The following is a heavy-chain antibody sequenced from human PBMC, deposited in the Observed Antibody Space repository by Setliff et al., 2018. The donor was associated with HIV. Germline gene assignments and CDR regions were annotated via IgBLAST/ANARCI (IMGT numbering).Heavy chain of an antibody. CDR2: IYYSGAT. J-gene: IGHJ5*02. CDR3: ARHGYSSDLRISYCDP. CDR1: GGSININNYY. V-gene: IGHV4-39*01. D-gene: IGHD5-18*01. Sequence: SETLSLTCTVSGGSININNYYWGWIRQPPGKGLEWIGSIYYSGATYYKPSLKSRLTIAIDTSKNQFSLKPRSVTAADTAVYYCARHGYSSDLRISYCDPWGQGSLVTSPQ.